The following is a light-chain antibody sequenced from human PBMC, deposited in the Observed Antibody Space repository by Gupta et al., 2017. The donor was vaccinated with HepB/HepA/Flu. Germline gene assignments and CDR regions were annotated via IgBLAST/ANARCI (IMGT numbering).Light chain of an antibody. CDR3: QESYSSTLRS. CDR2: GAS. J-gene: IGKJ1*01. Sequence: DIQMTQSPSSLSASVGDRVTITCRTSQTITTYLNWYQQKPGKAPNLLIYGASSLQSGVPSRFSGSGSGTHFTLTISSLQPEDFASYYCQESYSSTLRSFGQGTNVEIK. V-gene: IGKV1-39*01. CDR1: QTITTY.